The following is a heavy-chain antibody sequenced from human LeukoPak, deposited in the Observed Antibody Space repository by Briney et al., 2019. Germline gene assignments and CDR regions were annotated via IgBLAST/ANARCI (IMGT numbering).Heavy chain of an antibody. CDR3: ARGFSSWDAFDI. D-gene: IGHD6-13*01. CDR1: GGSISSYY. V-gene: IGHV4-4*07. CDR2: IYTSGST. Sequence: SETLSLTCTVSGGSISSYYWSWVRQPAGKGLEWIGRIYTSGSTNYNPSLKSRVTMSVDTSKNQFSLKLSSVTAADTAVYYCARGFSSWDAFDIWGQGTMVTVSS. J-gene: IGHJ3*02.